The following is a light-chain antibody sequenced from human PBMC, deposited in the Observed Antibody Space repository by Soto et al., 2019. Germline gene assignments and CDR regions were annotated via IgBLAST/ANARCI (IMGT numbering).Light chain of an antibody. J-gene: IGLJ2*01. CDR2: DVS. V-gene: IGLV2-11*01. Sequence: QSALTQPRSVSGSPGQSVTISCTGTSSDVGGYNYVSWYQQHPGKAPKLMIYDVSKRPSGVPDRFSGSKSGNTASLTSSGLQAEDEADYDCCSYAGSYTYVVLGGGTKLTV. CDR3: CSYAGSYTYVV. CDR1: SSDVGGYNY.